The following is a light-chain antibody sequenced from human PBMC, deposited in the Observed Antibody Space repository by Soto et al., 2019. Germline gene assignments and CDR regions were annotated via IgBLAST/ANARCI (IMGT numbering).Light chain of an antibody. J-gene: IGLJ3*02. V-gene: IGLV1-44*01. CDR3: ASWDDRLYGWV. CDR1: SSDIGSNP. Sequence: QSVLTQPPSASGTPGQRVSISCSGSSSDIGSNPVSWYQQLPGTAPKLLIYDNSDRPSGVPDRFSGSKSGTSASLAISGLQSEDEADYYCASWDDRLYGWVFGGGTKLTVL. CDR2: DNS.